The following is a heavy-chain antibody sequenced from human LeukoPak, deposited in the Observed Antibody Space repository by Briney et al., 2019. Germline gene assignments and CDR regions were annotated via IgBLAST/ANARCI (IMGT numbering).Heavy chain of an antibody. Sequence: GGSLRLSCAASGFTFSSYWMSWVRQAPGKGLEWVANIKQDGSEKYYVDSVKGRFTISRDNAKNSLYLQMNSLRAEDTAVYYCARGSLRITMIVVVMKGYYYMDVWGKGTTVTVSS. V-gene: IGHV3-7*01. CDR2: IKQDGSEK. D-gene: IGHD3-22*01. CDR1: GFTFSSYW. CDR3: ARGSLRITMIVVVMKGYYYMDV. J-gene: IGHJ6*03.